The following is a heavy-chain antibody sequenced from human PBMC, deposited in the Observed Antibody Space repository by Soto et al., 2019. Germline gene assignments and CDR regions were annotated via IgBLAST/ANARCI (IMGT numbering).Heavy chain of an antibody. CDR2: ISSSDSYI. Sequence: EVQLVESGGGLVKPGGSLRLSCAGSGFTFSTYSINWVRQAPGKGLEWVSSISSSDSYIYYADSVQGRFTVSRDNAKNSLYLQMNSLRAEDTAVYYCARDMLNSYCGGDCYSYYYYGMDVWGQGTTVTVSS. CDR3: ARDMLNSYCGGDCYSYYYYGMDV. D-gene: IGHD2-21*02. V-gene: IGHV3-21*01. J-gene: IGHJ6*02. CDR1: GFTFSTYS.